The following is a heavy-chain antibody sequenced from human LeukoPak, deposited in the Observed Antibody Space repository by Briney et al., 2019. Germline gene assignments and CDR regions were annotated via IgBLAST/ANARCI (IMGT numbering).Heavy chain of an antibody. V-gene: IGHV3-74*01. Sequence: GGSLRLSCAASGFTFSSYWMHWVRQAPGKGLVWVSRINSDGSSTSYADSVKGRFTISRDNAKNTLYLQMNSLRAEDTAVYYCARERSVVVTADFDYWGQGTLVTVSS. CDR2: INSDGSST. CDR3: ARERSVVVTADFDY. CDR1: GFTFSSYW. D-gene: IGHD2-21*02. J-gene: IGHJ4*02.